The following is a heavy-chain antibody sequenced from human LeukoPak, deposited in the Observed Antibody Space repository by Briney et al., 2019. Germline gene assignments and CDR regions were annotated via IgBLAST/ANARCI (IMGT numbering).Heavy chain of an antibody. Sequence: GESLQISCKGSGYGFSTYWINWVRQTPGKGPEWMGRINPSDSYTKYSPSFQGHVTISTDKSINTVHLQWSSLKASDTATYYCARGSGSSGYYGMDVWGKGTTVTVSS. CDR1: GYGFSTYW. D-gene: IGHD3-10*01. CDR3: ARGSGSSGYYGMDV. V-gene: IGHV5-10-1*01. J-gene: IGHJ6*04. CDR2: INPSDSYT.